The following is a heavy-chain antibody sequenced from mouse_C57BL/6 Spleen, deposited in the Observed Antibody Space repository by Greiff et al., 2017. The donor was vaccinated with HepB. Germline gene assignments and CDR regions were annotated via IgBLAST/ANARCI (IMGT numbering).Heavy chain of an antibody. Sequence: ESGPGLVKPSQSLSLTCSVTGYSITSGYYWNWIRQFPGNKLEWMGYISYDGSNNYNPSLNNRISITRDTSKNQFFLKLNSLTTEDTATYYCARAVRSSGAMDYWGQGTSVTVSS. CDR1: GYSITSGYY. D-gene: IGHD3-1*01. V-gene: IGHV3-6*01. CDR2: ISYDGSN. CDR3: ARAVRSSGAMDY. J-gene: IGHJ4*01.